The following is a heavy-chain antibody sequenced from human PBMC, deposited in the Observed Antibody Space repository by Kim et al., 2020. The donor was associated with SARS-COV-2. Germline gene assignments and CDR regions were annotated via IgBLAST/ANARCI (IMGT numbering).Heavy chain of an antibody. V-gene: IGHV7-4-1*02. D-gene: IGHD3-3*01. CDR1: GYTFTSYA. Sequence: ASVKVSCKASGYTFTSYAMNWVRQAPGQGLEWMGWINTNTGNPTYAQGFTGRFVFSLDTSVSTAYLQISSLTAEDTAVYYCARDPGVSTIFGVVIRNPNYYGMDVWGQGTTVTVSS. CDR3: ARDPGVSTIFGVVIRNPNYYGMDV. CDR2: INTNTGNP. J-gene: IGHJ6*02.